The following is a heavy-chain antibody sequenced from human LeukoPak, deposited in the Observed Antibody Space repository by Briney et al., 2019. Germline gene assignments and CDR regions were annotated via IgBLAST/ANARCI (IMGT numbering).Heavy chain of an antibody. Sequence: ASVKVSFKGSGYTFTSYAMHWVRQAPGQRLGWMGWINAGNGNTKYSQKFQGRVTITRDTSASTAYMELSSLRSEDTAVYYCARDTLGYCSGGSCYPNYFDYWGQGTLVTVSS. D-gene: IGHD2-15*01. CDR2: INAGNGNT. V-gene: IGHV1-3*01. CDR3: ARDTLGYCSGGSCYPNYFDY. CDR1: GYTFTSYA. J-gene: IGHJ4*02.